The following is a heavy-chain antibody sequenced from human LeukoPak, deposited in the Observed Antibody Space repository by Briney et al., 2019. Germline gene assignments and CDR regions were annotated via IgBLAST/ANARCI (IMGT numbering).Heavy chain of an antibody. Sequence: SETLSLTCAVSGGSISSGGYSWSWIRQPPGKGLEWIGYIYHSGSTYYNPSLKSRVTISVDTSKNQFSLKLSSVTAADTAVYYCARDIFYDYVWGSYRPMAYWGQGTLVTVSS. V-gene: IGHV4-30-2*01. D-gene: IGHD3-16*02. CDR3: ARDIFYDYVWGSYRPMAY. CDR1: GGSISSGGYS. CDR2: IYHSGST. J-gene: IGHJ4*02.